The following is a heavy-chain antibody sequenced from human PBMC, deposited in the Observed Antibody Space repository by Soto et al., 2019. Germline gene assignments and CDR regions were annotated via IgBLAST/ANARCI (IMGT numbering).Heavy chain of an antibody. D-gene: IGHD3-3*01. CDR2: IKEDGSVK. V-gene: IGHV3-7*03. CDR3: ARDVSSEYASILDV. Sequence: GGSLRLSCEGFRLTFSPYWMTWVRQAPGKGLEWVTSIKEDGSVKNYADSVKGRFTVSTDNVKRAMFLQMTSVRVDDTAVYFCARDVSSEYASILDVWGRGARVTVSS. CDR1: RLTFSPYW. J-gene: IGHJ4*02.